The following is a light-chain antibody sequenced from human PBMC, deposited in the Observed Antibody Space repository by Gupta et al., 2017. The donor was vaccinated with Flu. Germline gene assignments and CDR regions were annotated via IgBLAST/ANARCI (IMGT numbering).Light chain of an antibody. J-gene: IGKJ4*01. Sequence: DIQMTQSPSSLSASVGDRVTITCRASQGISTYLAWFQQKPGKAPKSLIDAASSLQSGVPSKCSGSGSGTDFTLTISSLQPEDFATYDCQQYTSDPLTFGGGTKVEIK. CDR3: QQYTSDPLT. CDR2: AAS. V-gene: IGKV1-16*02. CDR1: QGISTY.